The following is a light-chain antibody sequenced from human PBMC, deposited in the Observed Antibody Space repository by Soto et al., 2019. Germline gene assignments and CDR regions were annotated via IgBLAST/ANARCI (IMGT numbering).Light chain of an antibody. V-gene: IGKV3-20*01. CDR2: RIS. CDR3: QQYDNAPQT. J-gene: IGKJ1*01. Sequence: EIVLTQSPGTLSLSPGERATLSCRASQSVGRKYLAWYQQKPGQAPRLLIHRISTRATGIPDRFSGSGFATDFTLTISRLEPEDFAVYYCQQYDNAPQTFGQGTRVEIK. CDR1: QSVGRKY.